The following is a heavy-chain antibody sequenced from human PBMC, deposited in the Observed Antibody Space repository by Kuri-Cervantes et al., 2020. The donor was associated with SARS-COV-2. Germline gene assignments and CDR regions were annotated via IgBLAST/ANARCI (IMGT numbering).Heavy chain of an antibody. D-gene: IGHD5-18*01. J-gene: IGHJ4*02. Sequence: SETLSLTCIVSGGSVSSGSYYWSWTRQPPGKGLEWIGYIYYSGSTNKNPSLKSRVTISVHTSKNKFSLKLSSVTAADTAVYYCARQELPRGYSYHLDYWGQGTLVTVSS. CDR3: ARQELPRGYSYHLDY. V-gene: IGHV4-61*01. CDR2: IYYSGST. CDR1: GGSVSSGSYY.